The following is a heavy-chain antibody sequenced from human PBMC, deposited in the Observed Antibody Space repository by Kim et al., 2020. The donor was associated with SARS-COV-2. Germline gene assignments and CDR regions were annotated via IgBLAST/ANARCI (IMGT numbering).Heavy chain of an antibody. Sequence: GGSLRLSCAASGFTFSDYSMNWVRQAPGKGLEWVSSISSSSSYIYYADSVKGRFTISRDNAKNSLYLQMNSLRAEDTAVYYCARDLKGYCSSTSCFYFDYWGQGTLVTVSS. J-gene: IGHJ4*02. CDR3: ARDLKGYCSSTSCFYFDY. V-gene: IGHV3-21*01. CDR1: GFTFSDYS. CDR2: ISSSSSYI. D-gene: IGHD2-2*01.